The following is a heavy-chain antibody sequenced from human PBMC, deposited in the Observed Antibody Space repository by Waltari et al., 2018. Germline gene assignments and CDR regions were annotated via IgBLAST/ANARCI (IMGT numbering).Heavy chain of an antibody. CDR2: IWYDGSNK. D-gene: IGHD2-2*01. CDR3: AKKLSSTSLLSYFDY. V-gene: IGHV3-33*06. J-gene: IGHJ4*02. CDR1: GFTFSSYG. Sequence: QVQLVESGGGVVQPGRSLRLSCAASGFTFSSYGMHWVRQAPGKGLEWVAVIWYDGSNKYYADSVKGRFTISRDNSKNTLYLQMNSLRAEDTAVYYCAKKLSSTSLLSYFDYWGQGTLVTVSS.